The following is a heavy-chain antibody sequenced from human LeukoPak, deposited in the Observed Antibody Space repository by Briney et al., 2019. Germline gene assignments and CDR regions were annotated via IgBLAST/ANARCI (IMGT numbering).Heavy chain of an antibody. V-gene: IGHV3-21*01. CDR2: ISSSSSYI. CDR1: GFTFSSYS. J-gene: IGHJ3*02. D-gene: IGHD1-14*01. CDR3: ARLTHASGSTAFDI. Sequence: GGSLRLSCAASGFTFSSYSMNWVRQAPGKGLEWVSSISSSSSYIYYADSVKGRFTISRDNAKNSLYLQMNSLRAEDTAVYYCARLTHASGSTAFDIWGQGTIVTVSS.